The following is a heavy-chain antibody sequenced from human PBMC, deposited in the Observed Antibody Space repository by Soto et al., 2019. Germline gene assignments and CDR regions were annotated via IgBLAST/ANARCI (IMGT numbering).Heavy chain of an antibody. CDR1: GFTFSSYA. J-gene: IGHJ4*02. Sequence: GSLRLSCAASGFTFSSYAMSWVRQAPGKGLNWVSAISGSGGTTYYADSVKGRFTISRDNSKNTLYLQMNSLRAEDTAVYYCARTYGSGSFFEYWGQGTLVIVSS. V-gene: IGHV3-23*01. D-gene: IGHD3-10*01. CDR3: ARTYGSGSFFEY. CDR2: ISGSGGTT.